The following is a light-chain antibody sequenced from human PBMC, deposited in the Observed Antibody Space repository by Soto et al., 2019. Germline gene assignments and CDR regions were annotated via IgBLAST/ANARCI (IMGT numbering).Light chain of an antibody. CDR1: SSDVGAYNY. CDR2: EVS. V-gene: IGLV2-14*01. J-gene: IGLJ1*01. CDR3: ISYRSTSNYV. Sequence: QSALTQPASVSGSPGQSITISCTGTSSDVGAYNYVSWFQQHPDRVPKLMIYEVSNRPSGVSSRFSGSKSGNTASLTISGLQAEDEADYYCISYRSTSNYVFGSGTKLTV.